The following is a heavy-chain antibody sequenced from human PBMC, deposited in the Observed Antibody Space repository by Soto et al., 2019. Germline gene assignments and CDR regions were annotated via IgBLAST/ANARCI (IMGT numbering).Heavy chain of an antibody. CDR1: GFTFSSYA. CDR3: AKATRIAVAGTLDY. D-gene: IGHD6-19*01. J-gene: IGHJ4*02. CDR2: ISGSGGST. V-gene: IGHV3-23*01. Sequence: EVQLLESGGGLVQPGGSLRLSCAASGFTFSSYAMSWVRQAPGKGLEWVLAISGSGGSTYYADSVKGRFTISRDNSKNTLYLQMNSLRAEDTAVYYCAKATRIAVAGTLDYWGQGTLVTVSS.